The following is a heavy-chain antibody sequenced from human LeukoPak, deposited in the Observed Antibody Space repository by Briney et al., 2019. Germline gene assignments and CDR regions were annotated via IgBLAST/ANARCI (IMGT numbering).Heavy chain of an antibody. J-gene: IGHJ4*02. V-gene: IGHV4-39*01. Sequence: SETLSLTCTVSGDTVRSSSYYWGWIRQPPGKGLELIGSVHSSGSTYYNLSLKGRVTISVDTSKNQFSLKLSSVTAADTALYYCARKRRDGYNPFDSWGQGTLVTVSS. CDR1: GDTVRSSSYY. D-gene: IGHD5-24*01. CDR3: ARKRRDGYNPFDS. CDR2: VHSSGST.